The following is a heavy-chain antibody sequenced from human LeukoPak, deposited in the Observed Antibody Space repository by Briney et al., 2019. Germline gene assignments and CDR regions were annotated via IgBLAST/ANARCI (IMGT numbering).Heavy chain of an antibody. J-gene: IGHJ5*02. V-gene: IGHV1-8*03. CDR3: ARTRVAGYSSSRRYNWFDP. Sequence: ASVKVSCKASGYTFTSYDINWVRQATGQGLEWMGWMNPNSGNTGYAQKFQGRVTITRNTSISTAYMELSSLRSEDTAVYYCARTRVAGYSSSRRYNWFDPWGQGTLVTVSS. CDR2: MNPNSGNT. D-gene: IGHD6-13*01. CDR1: GYTFTSYD.